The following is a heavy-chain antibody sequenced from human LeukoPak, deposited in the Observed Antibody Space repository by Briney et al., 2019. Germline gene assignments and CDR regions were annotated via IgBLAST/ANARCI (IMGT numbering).Heavy chain of an antibody. CDR2: INQSGST. V-gene: IGHV4-34*01. CDR3: ATHGITPYYYGSGTPYYFDY. Sequence: PSETLSLTCAVYSGSFSGYYWNWIRQPPGKGLEWIGEINQSGSTNYNPSLKSRVTISVDTSKNQFSLKLSSVTAADTAVYYCATHGITPYYYGSGTPYYFDYWGQGTLVTVSS. D-gene: IGHD3-10*01. CDR1: SGSFSGYY. J-gene: IGHJ4*02.